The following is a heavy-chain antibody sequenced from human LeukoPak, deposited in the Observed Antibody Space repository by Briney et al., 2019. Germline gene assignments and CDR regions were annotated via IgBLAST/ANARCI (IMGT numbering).Heavy chain of an antibody. Sequence: ASVKVSCKASGGTFSSYAISWVRQAPGQGLEWMGGIIPIFGTANYAQKFQGRVTITTDESTSTAYMELSSLRSEDTAVYYCARGRIVAADYYYYYMDVWGKGTTVTVSS. CDR1: GGTFSSYA. CDR2: IIPIFGTA. CDR3: ARGRIVAADYYYYYMDV. J-gene: IGHJ6*03. V-gene: IGHV1-69*05. D-gene: IGHD6-13*01.